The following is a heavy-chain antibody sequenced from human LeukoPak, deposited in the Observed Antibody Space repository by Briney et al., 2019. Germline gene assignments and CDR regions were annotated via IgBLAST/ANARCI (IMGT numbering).Heavy chain of an antibody. J-gene: IGHJ5*02. V-gene: IGHV4-59*08. CDR1: GGSISSYY. CDR2: IYYSGST. D-gene: IGHD6-13*01. Sequence: SETLSLTCTVSGGSISSYYWSWIRQPPGKGLEWIGYIYYSGSTNYNPSLKSRVTISVDTSKNQFSLKLSSVTAADTAVYYCARGQPALNWFDPWGQGTLVTVSS. CDR3: ARGQPALNWFDP.